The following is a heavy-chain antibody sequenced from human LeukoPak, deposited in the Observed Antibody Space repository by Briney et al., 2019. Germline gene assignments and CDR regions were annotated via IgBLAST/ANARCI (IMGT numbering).Heavy chain of an antibody. Sequence: SETLSLTCTVSGGSISSYYWSWIRQPPGKGLEWIGYIYYSGSTNYNPSLKSRVTISVYTSKNQFSLKLSSVTAADTAVYYCARVPWGVNWFDPWGQGPLVTVSS. CDR3: ARVPWGVNWFDP. D-gene: IGHD3-16*01. V-gene: IGHV4-59*01. CDR2: IYYSGST. J-gene: IGHJ5*02. CDR1: GGSISSYY.